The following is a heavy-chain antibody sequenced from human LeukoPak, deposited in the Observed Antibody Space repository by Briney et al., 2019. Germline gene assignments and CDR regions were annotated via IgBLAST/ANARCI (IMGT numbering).Heavy chain of an antibody. V-gene: IGHV4-31*03. CDR2: TYNGGAT. Sequence: SEPLSLTCTVAGASISSGGSYWSWLRQHPGKGLEWIGYTYNGGATYRSPSLKSRVTMSVDTSRNQFSLKLTSVTAADTAMYYCARESPYDTSGRPLDAFDIWGQGTMVTVSS. D-gene: IGHD3-22*01. J-gene: IGHJ3*02. CDR1: GASISSGGSY. CDR3: ARESPYDTSGRPLDAFDI.